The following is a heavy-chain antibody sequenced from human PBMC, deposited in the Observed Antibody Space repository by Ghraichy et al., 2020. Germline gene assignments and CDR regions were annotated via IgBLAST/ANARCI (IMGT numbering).Heavy chain of an antibody. CDR1: GFTLSNYW. Sequence: GGSLRLSCTASGFTLSNYWMGWVRQAPGKGLEWVANIKQDGSEKHYVGSVEGRFTISRDNAKNSVYLQMNSLRAEDTAVYYCARAAYYYDRSDYWGRGTLFTVSS. CDR2: IKQDGSEK. J-gene: IGHJ4*02. V-gene: IGHV3-7*01. CDR3: ARAAYYYDRSDY. D-gene: IGHD3-22*01.